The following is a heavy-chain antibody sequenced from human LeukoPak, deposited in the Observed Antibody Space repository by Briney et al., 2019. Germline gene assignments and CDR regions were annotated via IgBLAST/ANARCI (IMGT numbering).Heavy chain of an antibody. CDR2: ISWNSGSI. V-gene: IGHV3-9*01. J-gene: IGHJ3*02. D-gene: IGHD5-18*01. CDR1: GFTFDDYA. Sequence: PGGSLRLSCAASGFTFDDYAMHWVRQAPGKGLEWVSGISWNSGSIGYADSVKGRSTISRDNSKNTVYLQMNSLRPEDTAVYYCAKDTSYGGWGNAFDIWGQGTMVTVSS. CDR3: AKDTSYGGWGNAFDI.